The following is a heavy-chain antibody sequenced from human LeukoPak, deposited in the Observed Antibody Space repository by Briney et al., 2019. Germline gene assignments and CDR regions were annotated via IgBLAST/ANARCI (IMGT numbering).Heavy chain of an antibody. Sequence: ASVKVSCKASGYTFTGYYMHWVRQAPGQGLEWMGWINPNSGGTNYAQKFQGWVTMTRDTSISTAYMELSRLRSDDTAVYYCARESGYYYDSSGYYRYFQHWGQGTLVTVSS. J-gene: IGHJ1*01. CDR1: GYTFTGYY. D-gene: IGHD3-22*01. V-gene: IGHV1-2*04. CDR2: INPNSGGT. CDR3: ARESGYYYDSSGYYRYFQH.